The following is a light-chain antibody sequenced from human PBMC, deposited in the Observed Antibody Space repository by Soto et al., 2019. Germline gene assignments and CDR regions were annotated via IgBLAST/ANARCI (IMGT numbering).Light chain of an antibody. CDR3: QQSYSTPRM. CDR2: AAS. J-gene: IGKJ1*01. V-gene: IGKV1-39*01. CDR1: QSISSY. Sequence: DIQMTQSPSSLSASVGDRVTITCRASQSISSYLNWYQQKPGKAPKLLIYAASSLQSGVPSRFSGSGSGTDFTLIISSLQPEDFATYYCQQSYSTPRMFGQGTKVEIK.